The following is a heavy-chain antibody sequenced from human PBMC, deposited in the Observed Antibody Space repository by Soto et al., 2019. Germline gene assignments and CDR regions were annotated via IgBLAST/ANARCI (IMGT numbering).Heavy chain of an antibody. J-gene: IGHJ6*02. Sequence: PGGSLRLSCAASGFTFSSYGMHWVRQAPGKGLEWVAVISYDGSNKYYADSVKGRFTISRDNSKNTLYLQMNSLRAEDTAVYYCAKDLTWDLPYYYYYGMDVWGQGTTVTAP. D-gene: IGHD1-26*01. V-gene: IGHV3-30*18. CDR2: ISYDGSNK. CDR1: GFTFSSYG. CDR3: AKDLTWDLPYYYYYGMDV.